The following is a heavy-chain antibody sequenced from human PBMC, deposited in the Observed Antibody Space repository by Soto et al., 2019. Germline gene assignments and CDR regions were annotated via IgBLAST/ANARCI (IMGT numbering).Heavy chain of an antibody. Sequence: GESLTISCRSSGYSFTRYWIGWVRQMPGKGLEWMGIIYPGDSDTRYSPSFQGQVTISADKSISTAYLQWSSLKASDTAMYYCARHFPSRDAFDIWGQGTMVTVSS. J-gene: IGHJ3*02. CDR1: GYSFTRYW. CDR2: IYPGDSDT. V-gene: IGHV5-51*01. CDR3: ARHFPSRDAFDI.